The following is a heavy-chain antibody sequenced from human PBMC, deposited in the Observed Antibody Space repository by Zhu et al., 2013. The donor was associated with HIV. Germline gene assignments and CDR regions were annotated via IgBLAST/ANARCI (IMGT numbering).Heavy chain of an antibody. D-gene: IGHD3-3*01. CDR3: ARGDDFWEWLPLGFGTPPGSGREPVRFDP. Sequence: QVQLVQSGAEVKKPGSSVKVSCKASGGTFSSYAISWVRQAPGQGLEWMGGIIPIFGTANYAQKFQGRVTITADKSTSTAYMELSSLRSEDTAVYYCARGDDFWEWLPLGFGTPPGSGREPVRFDP. CDR2: IIPIFGTA. V-gene: IGHV1-69*06. J-gene: IGHJ5*02. CDR1: GGTFSSYA.